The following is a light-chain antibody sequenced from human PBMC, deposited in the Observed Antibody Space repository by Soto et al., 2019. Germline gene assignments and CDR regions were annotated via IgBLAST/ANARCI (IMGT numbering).Light chain of an antibody. V-gene: IGLV1-51*01. CDR3: GAWDTSLRAVV. CDR2: DNY. J-gene: IGLJ2*01. CDR1: SSNIGKNY. Sequence: QPVLTQPPSVSAAPGQTVIISCSGNSSNIGKNYVFWYQQFPGTAPKLLIYDNYKRPSGIPDRFSVSKSGASATLAITGLHTGDEADYYCGAWDTSLRAVVFGGGTQLTVL.